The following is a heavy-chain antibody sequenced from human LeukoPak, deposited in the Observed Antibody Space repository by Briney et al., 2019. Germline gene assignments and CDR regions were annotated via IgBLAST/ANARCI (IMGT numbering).Heavy chain of an antibody. D-gene: IGHD6-13*01. J-gene: IGHJ6*02. V-gene: IGHV1-69*13. CDR1: GGTFSSYA. Sequence: ASVKVSCKASGGTFSSYAISWVRQAPGQGLEWMGGIIPIFDTTNYAQKFQGRVTITADESTSTAYMDLSSLRSEDTAVYYCARVFRYTSSPSGYYGLDVWGQGTTVTVSS. CDR2: IIPIFDTT. CDR3: ARVFRYTSSPSGYYGLDV.